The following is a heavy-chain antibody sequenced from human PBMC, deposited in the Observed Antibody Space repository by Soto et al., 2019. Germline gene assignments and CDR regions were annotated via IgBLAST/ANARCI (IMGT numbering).Heavy chain of an antibody. CDR2: IYYSGST. D-gene: IGHD1-26*01. CDR1: GYSISSSNW. Sequence: SETLSLTCAVSGYSISSSNWWGWIRQPPGKGLEWIGYIYYSGSTYYNPSLKSRVTISVDTSKNQFSLKLSSVTAADTAVYYCARLSWVVGATLIDYWGQGTLVTVSS. CDR3: ARLSWVVGATLIDY. V-gene: IGHV4-28*01. J-gene: IGHJ4*02.